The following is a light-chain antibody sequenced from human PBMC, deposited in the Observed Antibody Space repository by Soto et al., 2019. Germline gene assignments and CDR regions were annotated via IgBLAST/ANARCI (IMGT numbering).Light chain of an antibody. CDR1: SSDVGGYNY. V-gene: IGLV2-14*01. CDR3: SAYGGTGTRYV. CDR2: EVS. J-gene: IGLJ1*01. Sequence: QSALTQPASVSGSPGQSITISCTGTSSDVGGYNYVSWYQQHPGKAPKLMIYEVSNRPSGVSNRFSGSKSANTASLTISGLQAEDEADYFCSAYGGTGTRYVFGPGTKLTVL.